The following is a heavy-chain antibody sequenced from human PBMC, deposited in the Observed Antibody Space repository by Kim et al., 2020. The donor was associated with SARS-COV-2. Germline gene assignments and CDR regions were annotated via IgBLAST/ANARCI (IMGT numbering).Heavy chain of an antibody. J-gene: IGHJ6*02. Sequence: ASVKVSCKASGYTFTSYAMHWVRQAPGQRLEWMGWINAGNGNTKYSQKFQGRVTITRDTSASTAYMGLSSLRSEDTAVYYCARDTRSYYYGSGSYSTYYYYGMDVWGQGTTVTVSS. CDR3: ARDTRSYYYGSGSYSTYYYYGMDV. D-gene: IGHD3-10*01. CDR1: GYTFTSYA. V-gene: IGHV1-3*01. CDR2: INAGNGNT.